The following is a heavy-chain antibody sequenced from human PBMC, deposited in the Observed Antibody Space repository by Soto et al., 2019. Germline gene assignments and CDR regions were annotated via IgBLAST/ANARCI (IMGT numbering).Heavy chain of an antibody. J-gene: IGHJ4*02. CDR2: MNPNSGNT. CDR1: GYTFTSYD. D-gene: IGHD6-6*01. CDR3: ARTLVCDNVDY. V-gene: IGHV1-8*01. Sequence: QVQRVQSGAEVKKPGASVKVSCKASGYTFTSYDINWVRQATGQGLEWMGWMNPNSGNTGYAQKFKGRVTMTRNTSKRTGDMELSSLRSEDTDVYYCARTLVCDNVDYWGQGTLVTVSS.